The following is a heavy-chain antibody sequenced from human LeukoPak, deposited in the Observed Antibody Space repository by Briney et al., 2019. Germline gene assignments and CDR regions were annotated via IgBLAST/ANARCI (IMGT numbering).Heavy chain of an antibody. Sequence: SETLSLTCTVSGGSISSGSYYWSWIRQPAGKGLEWIGRIYTSGSTNYNPSLKSRVTMSVDTSKNQFSLKLSSVTAADTAVYYCARGTVTGGPYFDYWGQGTLVTVSS. CDR1: GGSISSGSYY. CDR2: IYTSGST. D-gene: IGHD4-17*01. J-gene: IGHJ4*02. CDR3: ARGTVTGGPYFDY. V-gene: IGHV4-61*02.